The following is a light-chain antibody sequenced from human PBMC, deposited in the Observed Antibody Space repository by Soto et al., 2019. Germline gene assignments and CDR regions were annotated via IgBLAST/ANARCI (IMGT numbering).Light chain of an antibody. CDR2: DAS. CDR3: QHYDNLPPYT. Sequence: DIQMTQSPSSLSASVGDRVTITCQARQDISNYLNWYQQKPGKAPKLLIYDASNLETGVPSRFSGSGSGTDFTFTISSLQPEDIATYYCQHYDNLPPYTFGQGTKLEIK. CDR1: QDISNY. V-gene: IGKV1-33*01. J-gene: IGKJ2*01.